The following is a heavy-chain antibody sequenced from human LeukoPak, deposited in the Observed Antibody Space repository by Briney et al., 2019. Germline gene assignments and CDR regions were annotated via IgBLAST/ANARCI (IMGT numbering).Heavy chain of an antibody. Sequence: GGSLRLSCAASGFTFSGYWMSWVRQAPGKGLEWVANIKQDGSEKYYVDSVKGRFTISRDNAKNSLYLQMNSLRAEDTAVYYCAKDRCSNGIGCYYYYMDVWGKGTTVTISS. CDR1: GFTFSGYW. J-gene: IGHJ6*03. CDR2: IKQDGSEK. CDR3: AKDRCSNGIGCYYYYMDV. D-gene: IGHD2-8*01. V-gene: IGHV3-7*01.